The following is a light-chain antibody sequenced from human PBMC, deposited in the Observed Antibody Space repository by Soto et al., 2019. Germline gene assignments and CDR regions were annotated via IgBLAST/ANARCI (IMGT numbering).Light chain of an antibody. CDR3: QQLKSYPST. CDR2: AAS. Sequence: MRITQSPSSLASSMGDGGGMTVGASQTVNTYLHWYQQKPGKAPKLLMYAASTLQTGVPSRFSGSGSGTEFTLTLRSLQPEDFATYSCQQLKSYPSTFGQGTKVDIK. V-gene: IGKV1-9*01. J-gene: IGKJ1*01. CDR1: QTVNTY.